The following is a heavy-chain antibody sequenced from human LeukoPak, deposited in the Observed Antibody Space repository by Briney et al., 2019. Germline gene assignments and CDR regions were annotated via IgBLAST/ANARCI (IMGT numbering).Heavy chain of an antibody. CDR2: INPKSGGT. Sequence: ASVKVSCKASGYTFTGYYMRWVRQAPGQGLEWMGWINPKSGGTNYAQKFQGRVTMTRDTSMSTAYMEMSRLRWGDTAVYYCAREGMLRYFDWFPGGRDYFYMDVWGKGTTVTVSS. V-gene: IGHV1-2*02. CDR1: GYTFTGYY. CDR3: AREGMLRYFDWFPGGRDYFYMDV. D-gene: IGHD3-9*01. J-gene: IGHJ6*03.